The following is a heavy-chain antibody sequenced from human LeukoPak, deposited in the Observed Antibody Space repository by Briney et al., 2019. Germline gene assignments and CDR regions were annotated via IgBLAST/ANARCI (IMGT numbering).Heavy chain of an antibody. J-gene: IGHJ4*02. V-gene: IGHV3-7*03. CDR3: ASSQPERDSSSWYYFDY. CDR2: IKQDGSEK. CDR1: GFTFSSYW. Sequence: GGSLRLSCAASGFTFSSYWMSWVRQAPGKGLEWVANIKQDGSEKYYVDSVKGRFTISRDNAKNSLYLQMNSLRAEDTAVYYCASSQPERDSSSWYYFDYWGQGTLVTVPS. D-gene: IGHD6-13*01.